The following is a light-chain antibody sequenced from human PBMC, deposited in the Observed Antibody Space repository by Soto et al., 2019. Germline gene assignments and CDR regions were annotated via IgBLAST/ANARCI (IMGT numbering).Light chain of an antibody. CDR3: QQYGSSPSRT. CDR2: GSS. J-gene: IGKJ1*01. Sequence: EIVLTQSPGILSLSPGERATLSCRASQSVSNDFLAWYQQKPGQAPTLLIYGSSTRATDVPDRFSGSGSGADFTLFISGLEPEDFAVYYCQQYGSSPSRTFGQVTKVDSK. CDR1: QSVSNDF. V-gene: IGKV3-20*01.